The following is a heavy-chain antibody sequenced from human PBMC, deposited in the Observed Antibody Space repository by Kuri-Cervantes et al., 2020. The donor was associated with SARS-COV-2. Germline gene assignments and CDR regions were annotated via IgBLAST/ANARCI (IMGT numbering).Heavy chain of an antibody. Sequence: GESLKIPCAAFGFTFTKAWMGWVRQAPGKGLVWVSRINSDGSSTSYADSVKGRFTISRDKAKNSLYLQMNSLRAEDTALYYCAKIPYSSSRYPAWGQGTLVTVSS. D-gene: IGHD6-13*01. CDR1: GFTFTKAW. V-gene: IGHV3-74*01. CDR3: AKIPYSSSRYPA. J-gene: IGHJ4*02. CDR2: INSDGSST.